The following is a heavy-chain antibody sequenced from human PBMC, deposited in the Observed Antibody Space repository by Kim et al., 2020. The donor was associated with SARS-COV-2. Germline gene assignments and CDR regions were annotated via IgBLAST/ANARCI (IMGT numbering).Heavy chain of an antibody. Sequence: SVKVSCKASGGTFSSYAISWVRQAPGQGLEWMGGIIPIFGTANYAQKFQGRVTITADESTSTAYMELSSLRSEDTAVYYCARDIPRLYYYYYGMDVWGQGTTVTVSS. D-gene: IGHD2-21*02. CDR2: IIPIFGTA. J-gene: IGHJ6*02. CDR3: ARDIPRLYYYYYGMDV. CDR1: GGTFSSYA. V-gene: IGHV1-69*13.